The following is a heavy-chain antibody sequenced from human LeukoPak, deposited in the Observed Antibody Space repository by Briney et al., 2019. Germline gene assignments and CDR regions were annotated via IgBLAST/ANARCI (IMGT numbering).Heavy chain of an antibody. CDR2: IIPILGIA. J-gene: IGHJ6*03. Sequence: ASVKVSCKASGGTFSSYAISWVRRAPGQGLEWMGRIIPILGIANYAQKFQGRVTITADKSTSTAYMELSSLRSEDTAVYYCARHGGGTTDYYYYYYMDVWGKGTTVTVSS. CDR3: ARHGGGTTDYYYYYYMDV. V-gene: IGHV1-69*04. D-gene: IGHD1-7*01. CDR1: GGTFSSYA.